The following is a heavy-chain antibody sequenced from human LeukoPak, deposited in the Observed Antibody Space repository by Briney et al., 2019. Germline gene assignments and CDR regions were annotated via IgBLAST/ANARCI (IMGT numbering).Heavy chain of an antibody. V-gene: IGHV4-39*07. D-gene: IGHD6-13*01. Sequence: SETLSLTCTVSGGSISSSTYYWGWIRQPPGKGLEWIGTIYYSGTTYYNPSLKSRVTISIDTSTNQFSLKLNSVTAADTAVYYCARGLARVAAAVLGYWGQGTLVTVSS. CDR2: IYYSGTT. CDR3: ARGLARVAAAVLGY. J-gene: IGHJ4*02. CDR1: GGSISSSTYY.